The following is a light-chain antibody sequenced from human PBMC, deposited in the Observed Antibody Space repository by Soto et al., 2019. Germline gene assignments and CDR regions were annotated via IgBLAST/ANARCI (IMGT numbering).Light chain of an antibody. V-gene: IGKV1-5*03. CDR2: KAS. CDR1: QSVTNW. Sequence: DIQMTQSPSTLSASVGDRVSITCRASQSVTNWLAWYQLKPGKAPKLLIYKASSLEGGVPSRFSGSGSGTEFTLTISSLQPDDFATYYCQQYNSYSFGQGTKVDI. CDR3: QQYNSYS. J-gene: IGKJ1*01.